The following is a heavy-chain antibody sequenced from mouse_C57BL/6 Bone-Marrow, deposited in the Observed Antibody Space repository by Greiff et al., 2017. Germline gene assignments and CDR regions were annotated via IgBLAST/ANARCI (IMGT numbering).Heavy chain of an antibody. Sequence: VQGVESGPELVKPGASVKISCKASGYAFSSSWMNWVKQRPGKGLEWIGRIYPGDGDTNYNGKFKGKATLTADKSSSTAYMQLSSLTSEDSAVYFCARERTDWDEFAYWGQGTLVTVSA. V-gene: IGHV1-82*01. D-gene: IGHD4-1*01. CDR1: GYAFSSSW. CDR2: IYPGDGDT. CDR3: ARERTDWDEFAY. J-gene: IGHJ3*01.